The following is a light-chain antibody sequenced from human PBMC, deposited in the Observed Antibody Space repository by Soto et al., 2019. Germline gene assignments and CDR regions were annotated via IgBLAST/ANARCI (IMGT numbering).Light chain of an antibody. Sequence: DIVMTQSPLSLPVTPGEPASISCRSSQSLLHVNGYTYLDWYLQKPGQSPQLLMYEVSNRFPGMPDRFSGSGSGTDFTLKISRVEAEDVGIYYCMQTIQLPWTFGQGTKVDIK. V-gene: IGKV2D-29*02. J-gene: IGKJ1*01. CDR1: QSLLHVNGYTY. CDR3: MQTIQLPWT. CDR2: EVS.